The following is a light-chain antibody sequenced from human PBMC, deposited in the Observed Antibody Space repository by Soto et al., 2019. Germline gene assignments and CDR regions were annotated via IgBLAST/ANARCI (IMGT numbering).Light chain of an antibody. J-gene: IGKJ2*01. CDR2: GAS. CDR1: QSVSSN. CDR3: QQYNNWPYT. Sequence: EIVMTQSPATLSVSPGERATLSCRASQSVSSNLAWYQQKPGQAPRLLIYGASTRATGIPARFSGSGSGTEFTLTISSPQSEDFSVYYCQQYNNWPYTFGQGTTLEIK. V-gene: IGKV3-15*01.